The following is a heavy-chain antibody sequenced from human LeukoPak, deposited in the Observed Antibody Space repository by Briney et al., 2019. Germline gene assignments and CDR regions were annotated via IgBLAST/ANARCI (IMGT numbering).Heavy chain of an antibody. CDR2: IDETGDNK. J-gene: IGHJ4*01. V-gene: IGHV3-23*01. CDR3: AKEVAAVGVPYFDY. D-gene: IGHD6-19*01. Sequence: SXXXXCGXXGFTXTXXAMSWXXQAPGXSLXXVSGIDETGDNKYYTDSVKGRLTISRDNSKNTLYLQMNSLRGEDTAVYYCAKEVAAVGVPYFDYWGQGALVTVSS. CDR1: GFTXTXXA.